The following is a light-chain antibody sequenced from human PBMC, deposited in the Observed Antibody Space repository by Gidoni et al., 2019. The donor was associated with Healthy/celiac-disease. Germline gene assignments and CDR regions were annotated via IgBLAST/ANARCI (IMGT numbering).Light chain of an antibody. J-gene: IGKJ2*01. Sequence: DIQMTQSPSTLSASVGDRVTITCRASQSISSWLAWYQQKPGKAPKLLIYKASSLESGVPSRFSGSGSRTEFTLTISSLQPDDFATYYCQQYNSYLYTFGQXTKLEIK. CDR3: QQYNSYLYT. V-gene: IGKV1-5*03. CDR2: KAS. CDR1: QSISSW.